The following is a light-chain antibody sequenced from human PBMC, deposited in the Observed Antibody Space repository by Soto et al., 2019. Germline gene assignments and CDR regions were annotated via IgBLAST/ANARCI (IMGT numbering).Light chain of an antibody. Sequence: QSALTQPASVSGSPGQSITISCTGTSSDVGSYNLVSWYQQHPGKAPKLVIYEGSKRPSGVSNRFSGSKSGNTASLTISGLQDEDASDYYCCSYAGSTTWVFGGGTKLTVL. J-gene: IGLJ3*02. CDR2: EGS. CDR3: CSYAGSTTWV. V-gene: IGLV2-23*01. CDR1: SSDVGSYNL.